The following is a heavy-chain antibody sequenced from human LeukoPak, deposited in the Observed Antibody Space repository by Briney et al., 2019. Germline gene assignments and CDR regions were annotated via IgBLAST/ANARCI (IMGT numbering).Heavy chain of an antibody. CDR1: GFTFSDYY. D-gene: IGHD3-10*01. J-gene: IGHJ6*02. V-gene: IGHV3-11*01. CDR3: ARVNAWFGELYYYSGMDV. Sequence: PGGSLRLSCAASGFTFSDYYMSWIRQAPGKGLEWVSYISSSGSTIYYADSVKGRFTISRDNAKNSLYLQMNSLRAEDTAVYYCARVNAWFGELYYYSGMDVWGQGTTVTVSS. CDR2: ISSSGSTI.